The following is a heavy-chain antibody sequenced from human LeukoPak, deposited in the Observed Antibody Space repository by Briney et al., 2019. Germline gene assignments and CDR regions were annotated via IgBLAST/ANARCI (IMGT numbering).Heavy chain of an antibody. CDR2: ISAYNGNT. CDR1: GYTFTSCG. J-gene: IGHJ5*02. CDR3: ARGSLCSGGSCYSFWFDP. D-gene: IGHD2-15*01. Sequence: GASVKVSCKASGYTFTSCGISWVRQAPGQGLAWMGWISAYNGNTNYAQKLQGRVTMTTDTSTSTAYMELRSLRSDDTAVYYCARGSLCSGGSCYSFWFDPWGQGTLVTVSS. V-gene: IGHV1-18*01.